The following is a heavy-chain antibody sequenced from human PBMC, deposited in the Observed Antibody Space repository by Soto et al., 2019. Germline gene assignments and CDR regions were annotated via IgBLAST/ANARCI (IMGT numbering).Heavy chain of an antibody. CDR3: ARVERGTATTVVDDVAI. J-gene: IGHJ3*02. CDR2: MSHSGGT. Sequence: QVQLQQWGAGLLKPSETLSLTCAVYGGFVSSGSYYWSWIRQPPGKGLEWIGEMSHSGGTHFNPSLRRRVTTSVDTSKNQFSLKMSFVTAADTALYCCARVERGTATTVVDDVAIFGPGTMVTVSS. D-gene: IGHD1-1*01. V-gene: IGHV4-34*01. CDR1: GGFVSSGSYY.